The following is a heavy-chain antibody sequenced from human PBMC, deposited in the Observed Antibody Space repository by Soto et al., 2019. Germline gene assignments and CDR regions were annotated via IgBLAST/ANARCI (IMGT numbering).Heavy chain of an antibody. Sequence: VASVKVSCKASGGTFSSYTISWVRQAPGQGLEWMGRIIPILGIANYAQKFQGRVTITADKSTSTAYMELSSLRSEDTAVYYCASGYCSGGSCFDPWGQGTLVTVSS. D-gene: IGHD2-15*01. V-gene: IGHV1-69*02. CDR3: ASGYCSGGSCFDP. CDR2: IIPILGIA. CDR1: GGTFSSYT. J-gene: IGHJ5*02.